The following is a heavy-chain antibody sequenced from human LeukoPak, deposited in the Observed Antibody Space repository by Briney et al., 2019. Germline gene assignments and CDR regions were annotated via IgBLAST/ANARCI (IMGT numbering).Heavy chain of an antibody. D-gene: IGHD6-13*01. J-gene: IGHJ4*02. CDR3: AKDRRALYSIAAAGTFDY. V-gene: IGHV3-30*18. Sequence: GGSLRLSCAASGFTFSSYGMHGVRQAPGKGLEWVAVISYDGSNKYYADSVKGRFTISRDNSKNTLYLQMNSLRAEDTAVYYCAKDRRALYSIAAAGTFDYWGQGTLVTVSS. CDR2: ISYDGSNK. CDR1: GFTFSSYG.